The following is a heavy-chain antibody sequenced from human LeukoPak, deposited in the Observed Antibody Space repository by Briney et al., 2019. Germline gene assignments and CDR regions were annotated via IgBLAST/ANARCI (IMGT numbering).Heavy chain of an antibody. CDR1: GFTFTDYW. Sequence: PGGSLRLSCAVSGFTFTDYWMNWVRQAPGKGQEWVASIRQDGGEKSYVDSVKGRFTISRDNTKSSLYLQINSLRAEDTAVYYCARDGTAAGLYFDLWGQGTLVTVSS. J-gene: IGHJ4*01. D-gene: IGHD6-13*01. CDR3: ARDGTAAGLYFDL. V-gene: IGHV3-7*01. CDR2: IRQDGGEK.